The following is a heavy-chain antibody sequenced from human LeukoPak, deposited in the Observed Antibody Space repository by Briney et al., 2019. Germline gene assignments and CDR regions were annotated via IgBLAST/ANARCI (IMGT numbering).Heavy chain of an antibody. Sequence: PSETLSLTCTVSGGSISSHYWSWIRQPPGKGLEWIGYIYYRGSTNYNPSLKSRVTISVDTSKNQFSLKMSSVTAADTAVYYCARAREGHINNWFDPWGQGTLVTVSS. V-gene: IGHV4-59*11. CDR1: GGSISSHY. CDR3: ARAREGHINNWFDP. CDR2: IYYRGST. J-gene: IGHJ5*02. D-gene: IGHD5-24*01.